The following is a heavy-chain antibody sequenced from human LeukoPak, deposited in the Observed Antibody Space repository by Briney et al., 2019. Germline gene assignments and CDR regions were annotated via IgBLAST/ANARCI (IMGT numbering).Heavy chain of an antibody. D-gene: IGHD4-23*01. CDR3: AGGAHKRDDYGGFFDY. V-gene: IGHV3-30*04. CDR1: GFIFSNYA. Sequence: PWGSLRLSCAASGFIFSNYAIHWVRQAPGKGLEWVAVISSDGNKKDYAYSVKGRLTISRDNSKNTLYLQMNSLKIEDTALYYCAGGAHKRDDYGGFFDYWGQGTLVTVSS. J-gene: IGHJ4*02. CDR2: ISSDGNKK.